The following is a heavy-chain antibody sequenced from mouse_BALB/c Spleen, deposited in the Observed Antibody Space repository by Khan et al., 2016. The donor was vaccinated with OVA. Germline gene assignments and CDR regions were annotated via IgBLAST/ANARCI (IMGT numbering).Heavy chain of an antibody. V-gene: IGHV3-2*02. Sequence: DVQLQESGPGLVKPSQSLSLTCTVTGYSITSDYAWNWIRQFPGTKLEWMGYISYSGSTSYNPSLKSRISITRDTSKNQFFLQLNSVTTEDTATYYCARDGSRYNYAMDYWGQGTAVTVSS. D-gene: IGHD2-3*01. CDR1: GYSITSDYA. CDR3: ARDGSRYNYAMDY. J-gene: IGHJ4*01. CDR2: ISYSGST.